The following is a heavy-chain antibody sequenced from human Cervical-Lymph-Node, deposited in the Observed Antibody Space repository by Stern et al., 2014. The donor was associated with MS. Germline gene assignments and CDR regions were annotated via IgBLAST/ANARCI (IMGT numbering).Heavy chain of an antibody. Sequence: QVQLVQSGAEVKKPGASVKVSCKASGYTFTSYGISWVRQAPGQGLEWMGRISAYNGNTNYAQKLQGRVTMTTDTSTSTAYMELRSLRSDDTAVYYCARDKSGDSSGYYYPFDYWGQGTLVTVSS. D-gene: IGHD3-22*01. V-gene: IGHV1-18*01. CDR2: ISAYNGNT. J-gene: IGHJ4*02. CDR1: GYTFTSYG. CDR3: ARDKSGDSSGYYYPFDY.